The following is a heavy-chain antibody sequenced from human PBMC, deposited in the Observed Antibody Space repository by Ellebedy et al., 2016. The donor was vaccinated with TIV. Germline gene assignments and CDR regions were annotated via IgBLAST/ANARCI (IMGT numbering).Heavy chain of an antibody. V-gene: IGHV1-18*04. CDR1: GYSLSTYG. D-gene: IGHD5-12*01. CDR2: NSVYTGKT. J-gene: IGHJ4*02. CDR3: ARGRYSGYDYSDY. Sequence: AASVKVSCKASGYSLSTYGFSWVRQAPGQGLEWMGWNSVYTGKTNYAQKFQGRVTLTTDTSTGTAHMELRSLRSDDTAVYYCARGRYSGYDYSDYWGQGTLVTVSS.